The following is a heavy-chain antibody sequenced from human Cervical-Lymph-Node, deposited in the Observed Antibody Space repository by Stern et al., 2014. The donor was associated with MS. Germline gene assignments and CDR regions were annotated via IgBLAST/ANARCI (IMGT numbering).Heavy chain of an antibody. CDR3: ARDSVVEDLDS. CDR2: INPKNGVT. CDR1: GYTFTGYY. Sequence: VQLVESGAEMKKPGASVRVSCKTSGYTFTGYYVHWVRQAPGQGLEWIGRINPKNGVTNSVQKFQGRVTMTRDTSINTAYMELNDLTPDDTAVYFCARDSVVEDLDSWGQGTLVVVSS. D-gene: IGHD2-15*01. V-gene: IGHV1-2*06. J-gene: IGHJ1*01.